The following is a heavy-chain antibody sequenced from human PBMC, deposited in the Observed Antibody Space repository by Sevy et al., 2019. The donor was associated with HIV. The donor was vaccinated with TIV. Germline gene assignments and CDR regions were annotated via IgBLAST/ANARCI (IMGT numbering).Heavy chain of an antibody. D-gene: IGHD2-8*01. Sequence: GGSLRLSCAVSGFSFSHYAFHWVRQAPGKGLEWVSLISYDGTYKYYADSVKGRFTIHRDNSKNTLYLQMNRLRGNDTAVYYCARVAVSYCTNDCYHRFDYWGPGALVTVSS. V-gene: IGHV3-30-3*01. CDR3: ARVAVSYCTNDCYHRFDY. CDR2: ISYDGTYK. CDR1: GFSFSHYA. J-gene: IGHJ4*02.